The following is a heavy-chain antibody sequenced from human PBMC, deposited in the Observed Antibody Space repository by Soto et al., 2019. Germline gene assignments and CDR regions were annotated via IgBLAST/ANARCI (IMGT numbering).Heavy chain of an antibody. J-gene: IGHJ4*02. CDR3: ARERVVGSGGHPNDD. CDR1: GFTFSDYY. V-gene: IGHV3-11*01. CDR2: ISDGGRAM. D-gene: IGHD2-15*01. Sequence: QVQLVESGGGLVKPGGSLRLSCAASGFTFSDYYMTWIRQAPGKGLEWVSCISDGGRAMYYADSVKGRFTISRDNAENSLYLQMNGLRAEDTTVYYGARERVVGSGGHPNDDWGQGSLVTVSS.